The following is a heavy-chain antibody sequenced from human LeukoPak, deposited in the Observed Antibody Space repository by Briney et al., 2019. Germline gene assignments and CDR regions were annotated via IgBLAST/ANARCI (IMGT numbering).Heavy chain of an antibody. Sequence: ASVKVSCKVSGYTLTELSMHWVRQAPGKGLEWMGGFDPEDGETIYAQKFQGRVTMTEDTSTDTAYMELSSLRSEDTVVYYCATDNPRNLLGGSSDAYYFDYWGQGTLVTVSS. J-gene: IGHJ4*02. CDR1: GYTLTELS. V-gene: IGHV1-24*01. D-gene: IGHD1-14*01. CDR2: FDPEDGET. CDR3: ATDNPRNLLGGSSDAYYFDY.